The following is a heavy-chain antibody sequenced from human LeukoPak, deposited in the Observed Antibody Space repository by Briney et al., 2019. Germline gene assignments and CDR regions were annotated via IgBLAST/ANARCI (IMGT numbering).Heavy chain of an antibody. V-gene: IGHV1-69*05. Sequence: SVTVSCTASGGTFSSYAISWVRQAPGQGLEWMGGIIPIFGTANYAQKFQGRVTITTDESTSTAYMELSSLRSEDTAVYYCARVVPAASYYYYYYMDVWGKGTTVTVSS. CDR1: GGTFSSYA. J-gene: IGHJ6*03. D-gene: IGHD2-2*01. CDR3: ARVVPAASYYYYYYMDV. CDR2: IIPIFGTA.